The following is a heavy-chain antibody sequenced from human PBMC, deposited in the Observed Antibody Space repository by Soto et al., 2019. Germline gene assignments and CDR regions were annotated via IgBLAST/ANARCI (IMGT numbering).Heavy chain of an antibody. CDR3: ARAPPRGIAAPGTWGSGMDV. J-gene: IGHJ6*02. CDR1: GDSVSSNSAA. D-gene: IGHD6-13*01. V-gene: IGHV6-1*01. CDR2: TYYRSKWYN. Sequence: SQTLSLTCAISGDSVSSNSAAWNWIRQSPSRGLEWLGRTYYRSKWYNDYAVSVKSRITINPDTSKNQFSLQLNSVTPEDTAVYYCARAPPRGIAAPGTWGSGMDVWGQGTTVTVSS.